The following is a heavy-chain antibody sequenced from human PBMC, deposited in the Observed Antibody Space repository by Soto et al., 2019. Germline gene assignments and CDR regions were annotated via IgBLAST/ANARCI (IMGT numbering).Heavy chain of an antibody. CDR3: AREPPPTITGLLDY. CDR2: ISYDENNR. CDR1: GFTFRSYA. Sequence: GGSLRLSCAASGFTFRSYAMHWVRQAPGKGLEWVAVISYDENNRYYTDSVKGRFTISRDNSKNTLYLHMNSLRAEDTAVYCCAREPPPTITGLLDYWGQGTLVTVSS. D-gene: IGHD5-12*01. J-gene: IGHJ4*02. V-gene: IGHV3-30-3*01.